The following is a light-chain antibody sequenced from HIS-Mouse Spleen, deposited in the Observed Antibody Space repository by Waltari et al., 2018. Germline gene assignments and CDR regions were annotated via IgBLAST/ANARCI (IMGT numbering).Light chain of an antibody. CDR3: QQYNSYPWT. Sequence: DIQMTQSPSTLSASVGDRVTITCRASQSISSWLAWYQQKPWKAPKLLIYKASSLESGVPSRFSGSGSGTEFTLTISSLQPDDFATYYCQQYNSYPWTFGQGTKVEIK. CDR2: KAS. V-gene: IGKV1-5*03. CDR1: QSISSW. J-gene: IGKJ1*01.